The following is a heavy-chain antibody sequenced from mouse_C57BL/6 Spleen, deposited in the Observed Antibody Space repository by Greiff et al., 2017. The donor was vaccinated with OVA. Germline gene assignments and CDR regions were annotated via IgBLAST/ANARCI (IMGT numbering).Heavy chain of an antibody. CDR3: ARDLGRRVAPFAY. CDR2: ISYDGSN. CDR1: GYSITSGYY. V-gene: IGHV3-6*01. D-gene: IGHD1-1*01. Sequence: EVKLVESGPGLVKPSQSLSLTCSVTGYSITSGYYWNWIRQFPGNKLEWMGYISYDGSNNYNPSLKNRIAITRDTSKNQFFLKLNSVTTEDTATYYCARDLGRRVAPFAYWGQGTLVTVSA. J-gene: IGHJ3*01.